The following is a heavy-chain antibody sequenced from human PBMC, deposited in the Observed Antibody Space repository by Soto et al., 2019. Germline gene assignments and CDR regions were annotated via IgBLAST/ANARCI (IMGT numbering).Heavy chain of an antibody. V-gene: IGHV4-31*03. J-gene: IGHJ3*02. Sequence: QVQLQESDAGLVKASQTLSLTCTVSGGSVSSGAYYWTWIRQRPGKGLEWIGYIYYSGSTYYSPALKSRLSISLDTSKNQLSRRLSSVTAADTAMDYCARARLRAVYAFDIWGQGTMVTVSS. CDR3: ARARLRAVYAFDI. CDR2: IYYSGST. CDR1: GGSVSSGAYY. D-gene: IGHD5-12*01.